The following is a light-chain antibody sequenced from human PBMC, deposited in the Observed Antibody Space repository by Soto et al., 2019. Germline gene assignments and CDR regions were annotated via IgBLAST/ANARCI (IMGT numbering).Light chain of an antibody. Sequence: DIVMTQSPDSLAVSLGERATINCKSSQSVLYSSNKKNFLAWYQQKPGQPPKLLFYWASTRESGVPARFSASGSETDFTLTISSLQAEDVAVYYCQQFYSSLTFGGGTKVEI. V-gene: IGKV4-1*01. CDR3: QQFYSSLT. CDR2: WAS. J-gene: IGKJ4*01. CDR1: QSVLYSSNKKNF.